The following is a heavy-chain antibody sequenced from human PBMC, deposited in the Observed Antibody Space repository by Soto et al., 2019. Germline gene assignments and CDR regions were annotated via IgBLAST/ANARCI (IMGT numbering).Heavy chain of an antibody. J-gene: IGHJ6*02. V-gene: IGHV4-4*07. D-gene: IGHD2-15*01. CDR1: GGSISSYY. CDR2: VYTSGNT. CDR3: AGEEVGYCSGGRCYYYVMDV. Sequence: QVQLQESGPGLVKPSETLSLTCTVSGGSISSYYWSWIRQPAGKGLEGIGRVYTSGNTNYNPSLKSRVTMSVDTSKTQFSLKLSSVTAADTAVYYCAGEEVGYCSGGRCYYYVMDVWGQGTTVTVSS.